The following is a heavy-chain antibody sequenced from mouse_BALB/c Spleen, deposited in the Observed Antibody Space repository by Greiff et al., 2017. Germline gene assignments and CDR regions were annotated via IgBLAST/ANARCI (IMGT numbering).Heavy chain of an antibody. CDR1: GYTFTDYE. CDR3: TSYYYDYGY. Sequence: VQLQQSGAELVRPGASVTLSCKASGYTFTDYEMHWVKQTPVHGLEWIGAIDPETGGTAYNQKFKGKATLTADKSSSTAYMELRSLTSEDSAVYYCTSYYYDYGYWGQGTTLTVSS. CDR2: IDPETGGT. D-gene: IGHD2-4*01. V-gene: IGHV1-15*01. J-gene: IGHJ2*01.